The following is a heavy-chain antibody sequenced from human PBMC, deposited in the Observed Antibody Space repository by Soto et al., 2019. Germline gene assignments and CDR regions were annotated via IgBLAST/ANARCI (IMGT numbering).Heavy chain of an antibody. J-gene: IGHJ4*02. CDR1: GYSFTTYW. Sequence: PGESLKISCKGAGYSFTTYWIGWVRQMPGKGLECVGIIYPRDSDTRYSPSFQGQVTISVDRSDSTAYLRWSSLKASDTAIYYCARPSDGYNSYYFEYWGQGTLVTVSA. D-gene: IGHD5-12*01. V-gene: IGHV5-51*01. CDR2: IYPRDSDT. CDR3: ARPSDGYNSYYFEY.